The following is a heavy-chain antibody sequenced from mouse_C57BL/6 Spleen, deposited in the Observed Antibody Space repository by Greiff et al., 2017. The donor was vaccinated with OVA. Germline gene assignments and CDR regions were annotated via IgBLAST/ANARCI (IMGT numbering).Heavy chain of an antibody. CDR3: ARRDYYGSSPYFDY. Sequence: VHVKQSGPELVKPGASVKISCKASGYSFTGYYMNWVKQSPEKSLEWIGEINPSTGGTTYNQKFKAKATLTVDKSSSTAYMQLKSLTSEDSAVYYCARRDYYGSSPYFDYWGQGTTLTVSS. V-gene: IGHV1-42*01. CDR2: INPSTGGT. D-gene: IGHD1-1*01. CDR1: GYSFTGYY. J-gene: IGHJ2*01.